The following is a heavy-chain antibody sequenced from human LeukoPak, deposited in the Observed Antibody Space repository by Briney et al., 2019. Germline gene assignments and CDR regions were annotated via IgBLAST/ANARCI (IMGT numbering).Heavy chain of an antibody. D-gene: IGHD6-19*01. CDR1: GFTFNDYA. J-gene: IGHJ4*02. CDR3: AKGIGYSSGWYYFDY. Sequence: PGRSLRLSCAASGFTFNDYAMHWVRQAPGKGLEWVSGISWNSGTIGYADSVKGRFTISRDNAKNSLYLQMNSLRAEVTALFYCAKGIGYSSGWYYFDYWGQGTLVTVSS. CDR2: ISWNSGTI. V-gene: IGHV3-9*01.